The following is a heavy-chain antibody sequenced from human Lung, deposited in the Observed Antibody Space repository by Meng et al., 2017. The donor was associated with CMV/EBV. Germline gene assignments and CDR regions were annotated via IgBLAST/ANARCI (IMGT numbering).Heavy chain of an antibody. CDR2: IIPTLGIT. CDR3: ARDFKTRRGIFGTFSGGHYGLDV. J-gene: IGHJ6*02. V-gene: IGHV1-69*10. CDR1: GDTFSNYA. D-gene: IGHD3-3*01. Sequence: SVKVSCKTSGDTFSNYAISWVRQAPGQGLEWMGGIIPTLGITNYAQTFQGRLTITADKSTTIAYMALSSLRSEDTAVYYCARDFKTRRGIFGTFSGGHYGLDVWGQGTXVTVYS.